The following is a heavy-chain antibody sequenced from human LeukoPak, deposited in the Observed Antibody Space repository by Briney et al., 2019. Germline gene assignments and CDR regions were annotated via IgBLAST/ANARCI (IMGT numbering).Heavy chain of an antibody. V-gene: IGHV4-59*01. CDR1: GGSISSYY. J-gene: IGHJ3*02. D-gene: IGHD3-10*01. CDR2: IYYSGST. Sequence: SETLSLTCTVSGGSISSYYWNWIRQPPGKELEWIGNIYYSGSTNYNPYLKSRVTISIDTSKNQFSLKVNSAIAADTAVYYCARESMYSSVGSYGFDIWGQGTMVTVSS. CDR3: ARESMYSSVGSYGFDI.